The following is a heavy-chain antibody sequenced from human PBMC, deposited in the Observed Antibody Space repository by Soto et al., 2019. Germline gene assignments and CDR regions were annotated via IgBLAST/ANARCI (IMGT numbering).Heavy chain of an antibody. Sequence: QVQLVQSGAEVKKPGSSVKVSCKASGGTFSSYAISWVRQAPGQGLEWMGGIIPSFGTANYAQKFQGRVTITGDESTRTAYMELSSLRSEDTAVYYCAGKVVPASIGGSYYYGMDVWGQGTTVTVSS. D-gene: IGHD2-2*02. CDR3: AGKVVPASIGGSYYYGMDV. J-gene: IGHJ6*02. CDR2: IIPSFGTA. V-gene: IGHV1-69*01. CDR1: GGTFSSYA.